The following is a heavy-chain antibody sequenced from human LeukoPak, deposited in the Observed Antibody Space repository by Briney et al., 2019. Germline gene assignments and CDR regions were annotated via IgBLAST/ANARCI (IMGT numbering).Heavy chain of an antibody. D-gene: IGHD3-3*01. CDR3: ATSRVVTPGPLNY. CDR2: FDPEDNET. V-gene: IGHV1-24*01. J-gene: IGHJ4*02. Sequence: ASVNVSCKVSGYTLSELSMHWVRQAPGKGLEWMGAFDPEDNETIYAQKFQGRVTMTEDTSTDTAYMELSSLRSEDTAVYYCATSRVVTPGPLNYWGQGTLVTVSS. CDR1: GYTLSELS.